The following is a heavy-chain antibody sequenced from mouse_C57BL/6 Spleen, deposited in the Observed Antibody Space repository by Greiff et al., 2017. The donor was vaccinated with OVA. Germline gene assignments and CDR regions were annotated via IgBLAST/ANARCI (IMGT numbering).Heavy chain of an antibody. Sequence: VKLMESGPELVKPGASVKISCKASGYAFSSSWMNWVKQRPGKGLEWIGRIYPGDGDTNYNGKFKGKATLTADKSSSTAYMQLSSLTSEDSAVYFCASGEGSSPFAYWGQGTLVTVSA. CDR3: ASGEGSSPFAY. D-gene: IGHD1-1*01. CDR2: IYPGDGDT. CDR1: GYAFSSSW. V-gene: IGHV1-82*01. J-gene: IGHJ3*01.